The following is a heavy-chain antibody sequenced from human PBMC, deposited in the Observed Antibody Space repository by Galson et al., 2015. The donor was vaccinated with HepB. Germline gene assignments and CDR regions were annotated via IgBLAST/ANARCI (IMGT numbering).Heavy chain of an antibody. CDR3: ARPNGDYSYYYGMDV. CDR1: GYSFTSYW. D-gene: IGHD4-17*01. Sequence: QSGAEVKKPGESLKISCKGSGYSFTSYWIGWVRQTPGKGLEWMGIIYPGDSDTRYSPSFQGQVTISADKSISTAYLQWSSLKASATAMYYCARPNGDYSYYYGMDVWGQGTTVTVSS. CDR2: IYPGDSDT. V-gene: IGHV5-51*01. J-gene: IGHJ6*02.